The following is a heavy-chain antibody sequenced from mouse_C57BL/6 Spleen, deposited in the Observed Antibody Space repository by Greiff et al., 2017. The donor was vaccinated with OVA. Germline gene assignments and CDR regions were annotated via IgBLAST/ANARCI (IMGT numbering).Heavy chain of an antibody. V-gene: IGHV5-17*01. Sequence: EVQVVESGGGLVKPGGSLKLSCAASGFTFSDYGMHWVRQAPEKGLEWVAYISSGSSTIYYADTVKGRFTISRDNAKNTLFLQMTSLRSEDTAMYYCARQGSRYAMDYWGQGTSVTVSA. CDR1: GFTFSDYG. J-gene: IGHJ4*01. CDR2: ISSGSSTI. CDR3: ARQGSRYAMDY. D-gene: IGHD1-1*01.